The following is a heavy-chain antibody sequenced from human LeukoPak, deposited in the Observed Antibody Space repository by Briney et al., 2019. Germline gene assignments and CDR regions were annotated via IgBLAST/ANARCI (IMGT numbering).Heavy chain of an antibody. CDR3: AKDLAVAGTLAFDI. V-gene: IGHV3-30*02. CDR2: IRYDGTNK. D-gene: IGHD6-19*01. CDR1: GFTFSSYG. J-gene: IGHJ3*02. Sequence: GGSLRLSCAASGFTFSSYGMSWVRQAPGKGLEWVAFIRYDGTNKFYADSVKGRFTISRDISKNTLYLQMNSLRAEDTAVYYCAKDLAVAGTLAFDIWGQGTMVTVSS.